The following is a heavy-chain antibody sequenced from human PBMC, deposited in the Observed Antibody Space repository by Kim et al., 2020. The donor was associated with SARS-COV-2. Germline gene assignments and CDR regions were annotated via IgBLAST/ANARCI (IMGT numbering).Heavy chain of an antibody. CDR1: GFAFSSFH. V-gene: IGHV3-48*01. Sequence: GGSLRLSCEASGFAFSSFHMNWVRQAPGKALEWVSYISSSGNIIYYADSVKGRFTISRDNAKNSVYLQLNSLRVEDTAVFYCARDGSRLTVAGTIDSWGQGTLVTVSS. J-gene: IGHJ4*02. CDR3: ARDGSRLTVAGTIDS. CDR2: ISSSGNII. D-gene: IGHD6-19*01.